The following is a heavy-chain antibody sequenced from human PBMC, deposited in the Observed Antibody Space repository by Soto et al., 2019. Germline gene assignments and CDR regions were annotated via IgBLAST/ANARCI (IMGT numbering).Heavy chain of an antibody. CDR2: IYYSGIT. D-gene: IGHD6-13*01. CDR1: GGSVSTGVHY. CDR3: ARGYFTSWYWFDR. V-gene: IGHV4-61*08. Sequence: QVQLQESGPGLEKPSEPLSLTCTVSVSGGSVSTGVHYWSGIRQPSWKGLEWIGYIYYSGITNYNPSLESRVTISVDTSRIQFTLKLTCVTAADTAVYYCARGYFTSWYWFDRWGRGTLFTGSS. J-gene: IGHJ2*01.